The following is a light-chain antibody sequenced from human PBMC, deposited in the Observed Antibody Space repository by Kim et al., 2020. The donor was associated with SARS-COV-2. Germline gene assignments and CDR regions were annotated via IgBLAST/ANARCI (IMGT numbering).Light chain of an antibody. CDR3: AAWDDSLSGPV. CDR2: RNN. V-gene: IGLV1-47*01. J-gene: IGLJ2*01. Sequence: GQRVTISCSGSSSNIGSNYVYWYQQLPGTAPKLLIYRNNQRPSGVPDRFSGSKSGTSAYLAISGLRSEDEADFYCAAWDDSLSGPVFGGGTQLTVL. CDR1: SSNIGSNY.